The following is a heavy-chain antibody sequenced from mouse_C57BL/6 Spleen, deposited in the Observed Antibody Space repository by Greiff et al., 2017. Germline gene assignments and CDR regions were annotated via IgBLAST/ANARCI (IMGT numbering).Heavy chain of an antibody. CDR2: FYPGSGSI. CDR1: GYTFTEYT. CDR3: ARHEDGDGYYEGYFDY. V-gene: IGHV1-62-2*01. D-gene: IGHD2-3*01. J-gene: IGHJ2*01. Sequence: QVQLQQSGAELVKPGASVKLSCKASGYTFTEYTIHWVKQRSGQGLEWIGWFYPGSGSIKYNEKFKDKATLTADKSSSTVYMELSRLTSEDSAVYFCARHEDGDGYYEGYFDYWGQGTTLTVSS.